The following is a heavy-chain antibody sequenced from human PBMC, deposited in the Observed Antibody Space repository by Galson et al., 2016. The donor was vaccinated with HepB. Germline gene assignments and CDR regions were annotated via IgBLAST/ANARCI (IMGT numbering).Heavy chain of an antibody. CDR3: TSLTIFGVVTNY. V-gene: IGHV3-73*01. J-gene: IGHJ4*02. D-gene: IGHD3-3*01. CDR1: GLTSSGYA. Sequence: SLRLSCAASGLTSSGYAMHSVRQASGKGLEWVGRIRSKANNYATAYAASVKGRFTISRDDSKNTAYLQMNSLKTEDTAVYYCTSLTIFGVVTNYWGQGTLVTVSS. CDR2: IRSKANNYAT.